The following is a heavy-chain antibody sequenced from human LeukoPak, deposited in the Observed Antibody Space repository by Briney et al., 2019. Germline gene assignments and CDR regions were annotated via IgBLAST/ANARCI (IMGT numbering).Heavy chain of an antibody. V-gene: IGHV4-38-2*02. CDR3: ARRTFGGVIAY. CDR1: GYSISRGYS. D-gene: IGHD3-16*02. CDR2: IYHSGST. J-gene: IGHJ4*02. Sequence: ASETLSLTCTVSGYSISRGYSWGWIRQPPGKGLEWIGNIYHSGSTNYSPSLKSRVTISVDTSKNQFSLRLSSVTAADTAVYYCARRTFGGVIAYWGQGTLVTVSS.